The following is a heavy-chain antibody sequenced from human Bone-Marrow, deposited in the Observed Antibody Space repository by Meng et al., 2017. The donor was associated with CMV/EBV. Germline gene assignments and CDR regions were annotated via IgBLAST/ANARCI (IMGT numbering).Heavy chain of an antibody. D-gene: IGHD2-15*01. CDR3: AKDLSFECSGGSCYSIGVYYYYGMDV. CDR1: GFIFSSYG. Sequence: GESLKISCAASGFIFSSYGMHWVRQAPGKGLEWVAVIWYDGSNKYYADSVKGRFTISRDNSKNTLYLQMNSLSAEDTAVYYCAKDLSFECSGGSCYSIGVYYYYGMDVWGQGTTVTVSS. CDR2: IWYDGSNK. J-gene: IGHJ6*02. V-gene: IGHV3-33*06.